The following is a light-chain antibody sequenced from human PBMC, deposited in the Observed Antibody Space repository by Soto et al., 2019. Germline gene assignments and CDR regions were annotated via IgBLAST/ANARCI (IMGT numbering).Light chain of an antibody. J-gene: IGLJ2*01. CDR3: NSYTSTTPYVV. Sequence: QSVLTQPASVSGSPGQSITISCTGTSSDFDGYNYVSWYQQHPGKAPKLMIYEVSNRPSGVSNRFSGSKSGNTASLTISGLQAEDEADYYCNSYTSTTPYVVFGGGTKLTVL. V-gene: IGLV2-14*01. CDR2: EVS. CDR1: SSDFDGYNY.